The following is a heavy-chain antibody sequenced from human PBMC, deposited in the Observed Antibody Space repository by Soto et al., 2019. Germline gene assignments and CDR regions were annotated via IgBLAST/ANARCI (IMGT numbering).Heavy chain of an antibody. V-gene: IGHV3-48*02. Sequence: GGSLRLSCAASGFIFRSYSLNWVRQVPGRGLEWLSYISSSSRITYYADSVKGRFTVSRDNAKNSLYLQMNSLRDEDTAVYYCARDQDIVVAPGAYGMDVWGQGTTVTVSS. CDR3: ARDQDIVVAPGAYGMDV. CDR2: ISSSSRIT. D-gene: IGHD2-2*01. J-gene: IGHJ6*02. CDR1: GFIFRSYS.